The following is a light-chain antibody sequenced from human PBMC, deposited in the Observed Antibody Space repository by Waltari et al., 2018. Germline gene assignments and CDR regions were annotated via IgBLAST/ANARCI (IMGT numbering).Light chain of an antibody. J-gene: IGLJ1*01. V-gene: IGLV2-23*02. CDR1: SSAVGNYNL. CDR2: EVT. Sequence: QSGLTQPASVSGSPGQSITISCTGTSSAVGNYNLVSWYQQYPGKAPKPMVYEVTKRTSGVSYRFSGSKSCNTASLTIYGLQSEDEAYYYCCSYAGLGIYVFGTGTKVTVL. CDR3: CSYAGLGIYV.